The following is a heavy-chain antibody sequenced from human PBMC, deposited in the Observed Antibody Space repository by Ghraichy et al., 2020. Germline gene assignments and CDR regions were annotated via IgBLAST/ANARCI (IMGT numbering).Heavy chain of an antibody. J-gene: IGHJ6*02. CDR2: LYYSGTT. Sequence: GSLRLSCTVSGGSISGYYWSWIRQPPGKGLEWIGYLYYSGTTNYNPSLKSRVTISVDTSKNQFSLKLTSVTAADTAVYYCARGGYGDSTNMPYFYYGLDVWGQGTTVTVSS. V-gene: IGHV4-59*01. CDR3: ARGGYGDSTNMPYFYYGLDV. D-gene: IGHD4-17*01. CDR1: GGSISGYY.